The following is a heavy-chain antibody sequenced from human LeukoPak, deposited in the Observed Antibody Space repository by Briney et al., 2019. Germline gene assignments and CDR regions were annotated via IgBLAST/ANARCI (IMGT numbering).Heavy chain of an antibody. D-gene: IGHD3-3*01. Sequence: GGSLRLSCAASGFTVSSNYMSWVRQAPGKGLEWVSVIYSGGSTYYADSVKGRFTISRDNSKNTLYLQMNSLRSEDTAVYYCARAVGWYYDFWSGYYTVGRLDAFDIWGQGTMVTVSS. J-gene: IGHJ3*02. CDR2: IYSGGST. CDR1: GFTVSSNY. CDR3: ARAVGWYYDFWSGYYTVGRLDAFDI. V-gene: IGHV3-53*05.